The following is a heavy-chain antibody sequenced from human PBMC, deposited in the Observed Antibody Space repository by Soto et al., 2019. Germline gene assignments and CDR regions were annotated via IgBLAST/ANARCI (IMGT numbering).Heavy chain of an antibody. Sequence: SETLSLTCAVYGGSFSGYYWSWIRQPPGKGLEWIGEVNSSGTTNYNPSLNSRATMSVETSKNQFSLKLSSVTAADTAVYYCARDIASYAYGEGYWGQGIHVTVSS. J-gene: IGHJ4*02. CDR1: GGSFSGYY. CDR2: VNSSGTT. V-gene: IGHV4-34*01. CDR3: ARDIASYAYGEGY. D-gene: IGHD2-15*01.